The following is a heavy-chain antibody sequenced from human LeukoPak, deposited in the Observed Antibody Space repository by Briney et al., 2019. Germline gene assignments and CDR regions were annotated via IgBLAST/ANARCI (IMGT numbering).Heavy chain of an antibody. J-gene: IGHJ5*01. Sequence: SQTLSLTCTVSGYAITSGGFSWNWIRQPPGKGLESIGCIYDRGPAYYNPSLKSRFTISVDRPKNQFFLNVTSLTAADTAVYYCARSRQASGLFNSWGQGTLVVVSS. V-gene: IGHV4-30-2*01. CDR1: GYAITSGGFS. CDR3: ARSRQASGLFNS. D-gene: IGHD3-10*01. CDR2: IYDRGPA.